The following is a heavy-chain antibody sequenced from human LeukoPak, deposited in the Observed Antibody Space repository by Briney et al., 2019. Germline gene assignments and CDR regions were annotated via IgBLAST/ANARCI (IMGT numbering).Heavy chain of an antibody. CDR3: AMIVVESGPGQNYFDY. CDR1: GGSFSGYY. D-gene: IGHD3-22*01. CDR2: INHSGST. J-gene: IGHJ4*02. Sequence: KPSETLSLTCAVYGGSFSGYYWSWIRQPPGKGLVWIGEINHSGSTNYNPSLKSRVTISVDTSKNQFSLKLSSVTAADTAVYYCAMIVVESGPGQNYFDYWGQGTLVTVSS. V-gene: IGHV4-34*01.